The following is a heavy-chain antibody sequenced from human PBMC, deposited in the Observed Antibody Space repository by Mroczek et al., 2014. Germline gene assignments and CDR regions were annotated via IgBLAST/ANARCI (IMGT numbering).Heavy chain of an antibody. CDR3: ARVRTGTTSPYYMDV. CDR2: IYYSGST. V-gene: IGHV4-59*01. J-gene: IGHJ6*03. Sequence: QVQLQQWGPGLVKPSETLSLTCTVSGGSISSYYWSWIRQPPGKGLEWIGYIYYSGSTNYNPSLKSRVTISVDTSKNQFSLKLSSVTAADTAVYYCARVRTGTTSPYYMDVWGKGPRSPSP. CDR1: GGSISSYY. D-gene: IGHD1-7*01.